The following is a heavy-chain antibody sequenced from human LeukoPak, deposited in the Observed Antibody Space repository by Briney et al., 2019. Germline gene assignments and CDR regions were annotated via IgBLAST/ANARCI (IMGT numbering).Heavy chain of an antibody. CDR2: IHGTWST. D-gene: IGHD1-1*01. CDR3: ARDPCDNNWYNFDS. Sequence: PSETLSLTCTVSGDSISGQRHHWNWIRQPPGKGLEYVANIHGTWSTTYNPSLRSRVTISLDTSKNQFFLNLRTVPAAGTAVYCCARDPCDNNWYNFDSWGQGTLVTVSS. CDR1: GDSISGQRHH. J-gene: IGHJ4*02. V-gene: IGHV4-61*01.